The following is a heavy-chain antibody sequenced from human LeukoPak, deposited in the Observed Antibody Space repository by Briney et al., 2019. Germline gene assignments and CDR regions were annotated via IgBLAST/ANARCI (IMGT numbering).Heavy chain of an antibody. CDR2: ISSSSSYI. D-gene: IGHD3-22*01. CDR1: GFTFNSYS. J-gene: IGHJ4*02. Sequence: GGSLRLSCAASGFTFNSYSMNWVRQAPGKGLEWVSSISSSSSYIYYVDSVKGRFTISRDNAKNSLYLQMNSLRAEDTAVYYCARGDYLDYYDSSGYLIDYWGQGTLVTVSS. CDR3: ARGDYLDYYDSSGYLIDY. V-gene: IGHV3-21*01.